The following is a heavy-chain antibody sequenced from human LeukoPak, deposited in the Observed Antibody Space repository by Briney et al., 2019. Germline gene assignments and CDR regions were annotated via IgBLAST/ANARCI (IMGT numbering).Heavy chain of an antibody. Sequence: GGSLRLSCAASGFTFDDYAMHWVRQAPGKGLEWVSGISWNSGSIGYADSVKGRFTISRDNANNSLYLQMNSLRAEDMALYYCAKGMRRGGYYDFWSGYSPFDYWGQGTLVTVSS. J-gene: IGHJ4*02. CDR3: AKGMRRGGYYDFWSGYSPFDY. CDR1: GFTFDDYA. V-gene: IGHV3-9*03. D-gene: IGHD3-3*01. CDR2: ISWNSGSI.